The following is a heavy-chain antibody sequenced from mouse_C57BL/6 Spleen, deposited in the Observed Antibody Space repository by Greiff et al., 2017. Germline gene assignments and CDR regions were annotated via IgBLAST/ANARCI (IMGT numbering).Heavy chain of an antibody. CDR1: GFTFSSYG. Sequence: EVQGVESGGDLVKPGGSLKLSCAASGFTFSSYGMSWVRQTPDKRLEWVATISSGGSYTYYPDSVKGRFTISRDNAKNTLYLQMSSLKSEDTAMYYCASLYDDYYGSSYWYFDVWGTGTTVTVSS. D-gene: IGHD1-1*01. J-gene: IGHJ1*03. CDR2: ISSGGSYT. CDR3: ASLYDDYYGSSYWYFDV. V-gene: IGHV5-6*01.